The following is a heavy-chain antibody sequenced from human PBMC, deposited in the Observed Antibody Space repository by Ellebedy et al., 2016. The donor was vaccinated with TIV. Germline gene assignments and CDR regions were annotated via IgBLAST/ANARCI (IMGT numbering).Heavy chain of an antibody. J-gene: IGHJ4*02. V-gene: IGHV4-34*01. Sequence: SETLSLXCAVYGGSFSAYYWSWIRQSPGKGLEWIGEINHRGSRNYNPSLKSRVTISVDTSKNQFSLKLSSVTAADTAFYYCARAPPTSGTLFYWGQGTRVTVSS. CDR1: GGSFSAYY. CDR2: INHRGSR. CDR3: ARAPPTSGTLFY. D-gene: IGHD3-10*01.